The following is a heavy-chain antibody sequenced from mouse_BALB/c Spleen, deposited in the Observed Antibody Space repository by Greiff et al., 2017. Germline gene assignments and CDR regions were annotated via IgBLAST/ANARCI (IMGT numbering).Heavy chain of an antibody. D-gene: IGHD1-1*02. V-gene: IGHV5-9*03. CDR1: GFTFSSYT. CDR2: ISSGGGNT. J-gene: IGHJ2*01. Sequence: EVQLVESGGGLVKPGGSLKLSCAASGFTFSSYTMSWVRQTPEKRLEWVATISSGGGNTYYPDSVKGRFTISRDNAKNNLYLQMSSLRSEDTALYYCARYGGNYFDDWGQGTTLTVSS. CDR3: ARYGGNYFDD.